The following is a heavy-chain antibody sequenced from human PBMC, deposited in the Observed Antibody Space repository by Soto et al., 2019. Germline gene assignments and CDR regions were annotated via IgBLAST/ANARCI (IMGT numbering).Heavy chain of an antibody. D-gene: IGHD6-19*01. J-gene: IGHJ5*02. V-gene: IGHV1-2*02. Sequence: QVQLVQSGAEVKKPGSSVTVSCKASGYTFTDYFIHWVRQAPGQGFEWMGWINPNSRGTNYAQKLQGRVTMTRATCNNTAYVELRGLRSDDTAVYYCARVTIKAGNWFDPWGQGTLVTVSS. CDR1: GYTFTDYF. CDR3: ARVTIKAGNWFDP. CDR2: INPNSRGT.